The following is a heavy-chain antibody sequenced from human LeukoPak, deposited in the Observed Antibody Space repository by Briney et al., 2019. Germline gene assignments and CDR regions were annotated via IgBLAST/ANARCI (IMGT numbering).Heavy chain of an antibody. J-gene: IGHJ4*02. Sequence: ASVKVSCKASGYTFTSYGISWVRQAPGQGLEWMGWISAYNGNTNYAQELQGRVTMTTDTSTSTAYMELRSLRSDDTAVYYCARATGIAVAGTFLVYWGQGTLVTVSS. V-gene: IGHV1-18*01. CDR1: GYTFTSYG. D-gene: IGHD6-19*01. CDR3: ARATGIAVAGTFLVY. CDR2: ISAYNGNT.